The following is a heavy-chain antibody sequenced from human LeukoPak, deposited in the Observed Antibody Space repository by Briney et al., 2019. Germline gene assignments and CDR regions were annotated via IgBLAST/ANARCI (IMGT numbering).Heavy chain of an antibody. J-gene: IGHJ3*02. D-gene: IGHD6-19*01. Sequence: GASVKVSCKAFGDTFSDFFTDYYMHWVRQAPGQGLQWMGWINPNGGGTNYEEEFRGRVTMTRDTSLSTAYMDLSSLTSDDTAVYYCAADSSGWSDDSLDIWGQGTMVTVSS. CDR3: AADSSGWSDDSLDI. CDR2: INPNGGGT. CDR1: GDTFSDFFTDYY. V-gene: IGHV1-2*02.